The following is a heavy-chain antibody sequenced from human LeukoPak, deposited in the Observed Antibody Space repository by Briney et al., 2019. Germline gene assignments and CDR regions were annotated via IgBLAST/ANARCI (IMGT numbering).Heavy chain of an antibody. CDR2: IISSSSYI. V-gene: IGHV3-21*01. Sequence: PGGSLRLSCAASGFPVSSNCMTWVRQAPGKGLEWVSSIISSSSYIYYADSVKGRFTISRENAKNSLYLQMNSLRAEDTAVYYCVREKYCTSTDCLHGRFYFNNWGQGTLVIVSS. J-gene: IGHJ4*02. CDR1: GFPVSSNC. CDR3: VREKYCTSTDCLHGRFYFNN. D-gene: IGHD2-2*01.